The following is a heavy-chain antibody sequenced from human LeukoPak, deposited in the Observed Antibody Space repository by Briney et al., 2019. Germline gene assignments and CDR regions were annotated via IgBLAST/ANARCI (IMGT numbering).Heavy chain of an antibody. V-gene: IGHV1-69*05. CDR2: IIPIFGTA. Sequence: VKLSCEASGGAFSSYAISSVRQAPGQRLECMGGIIPIFGTANYAQKFQGRVTITTDESTSTAYMELSSLRSDDTAVYFCARGCGASCSYTFDYWGQGTLVTVSS. J-gene: IGHJ4*02. D-gene: IGHD2-15*01. CDR1: GGAFSSYA. CDR3: ARGCGASCSYTFDY.